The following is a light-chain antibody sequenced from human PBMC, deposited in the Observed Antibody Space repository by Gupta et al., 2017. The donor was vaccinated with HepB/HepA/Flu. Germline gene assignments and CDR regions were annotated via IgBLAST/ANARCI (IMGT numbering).Light chain of an antibody. J-gene: IGLJ1*01. CDR3: AAWDNSLSAYV. Sequence: QPVLTQPPSASGTPGQWVAISCSGSSSNVGRDNVYWYRQLPGTAPKLLIYNDDRRPSGVPDRFSGSKSGTSASLAISGLRSEDEADYYCAAWDNSLSAYVFGTGTWVTVL. V-gene: IGLV1-47*02. CDR1: SSNVGRDN. CDR2: NDD.